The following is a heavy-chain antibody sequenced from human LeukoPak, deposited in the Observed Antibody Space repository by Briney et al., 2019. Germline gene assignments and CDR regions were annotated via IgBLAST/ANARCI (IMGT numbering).Heavy chain of an antibody. J-gene: IGHJ6*03. V-gene: IGHV4-4*07. CDR3: ARDGGYDHYYYYYYMDV. D-gene: IGHD5-12*01. CDR2: IYTSGST. Sequence: SETLSLTCTVSGGSISSYYWSWIRQPAGKGLEWIGRIYTSGSTNYNPSLKSRVTMSVDTSKNQFSLKLSSVTAADTAVYYCARDGGYDHYYYYYYMDVWGSGASVTVSS. CDR1: GGSISSYY.